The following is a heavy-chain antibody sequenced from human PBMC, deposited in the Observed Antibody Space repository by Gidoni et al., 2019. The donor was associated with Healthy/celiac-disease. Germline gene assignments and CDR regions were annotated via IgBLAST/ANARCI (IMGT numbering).Heavy chain of an antibody. Sequence: EVRLVETGGGLVQPGGSLRLACAASGFPFSSYSMNWVRQAPGKGLEWVSYISSSSSTIYYADSVKGRFTISRDNAKNSLYLQMNSLRDEDTAVYYCARDVDWNPSIDYWGQGTLVTVSS. V-gene: IGHV3-48*02. CDR2: ISSSSSTI. D-gene: IGHD1-1*01. CDR3: ARDVDWNPSIDY. CDR1: GFPFSSYS. J-gene: IGHJ4*02.